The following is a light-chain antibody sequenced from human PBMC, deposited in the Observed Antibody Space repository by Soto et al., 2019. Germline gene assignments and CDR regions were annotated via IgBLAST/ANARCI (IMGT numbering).Light chain of an antibody. CDR2: AAS. V-gene: IGKV1-12*01. Sequence: DIQMPQSPYSVSASVGDRVTINCRASQDISIWLAWYQQKPGKAPKLLIYAASNWQSGVQSRFSGSGSGRAFTLTICSLQPEDCATCFCQQGYSFAFTFGPGTKV. J-gene: IGKJ3*01. CDR1: QDISIW. CDR3: QQGYSFAFT.